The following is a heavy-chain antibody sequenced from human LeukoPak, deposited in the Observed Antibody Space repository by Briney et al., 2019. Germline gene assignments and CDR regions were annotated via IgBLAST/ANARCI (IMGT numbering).Heavy chain of an antibody. CDR3: ARGVGAGYWYFDL. Sequence: ASVKVSCKASDYTFTNYGLSWVRLAPGQGLEWMGWINTYNGNTNYAQNLQGRVTMTTDTSTSTAYMELSSLRSDDTAVYYCARGVGAGYWYFDLWGRGTLVIVSS. V-gene: IGHV1-18*01. CDR2: INTYNGNT. CDR1: DYTFTNYG. D-gene: IGHD1-26*01. J-gene: IGHJ2*01.